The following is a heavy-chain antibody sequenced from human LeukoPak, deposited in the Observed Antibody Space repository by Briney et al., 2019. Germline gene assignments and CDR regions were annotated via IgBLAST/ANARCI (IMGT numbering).Heavy chain of an antibody. CDR2: INHSGST. V-gene: IGHV4-34*01. D-gene: IGHD3-3*01. J-gene: IGHJ4*02. Sequence: TSETLSLTCAVYGGSFSGYYWSWIRQPTGKGLEWIGEINHSGSTNYNPSLKSRLTISVDTSNNQFSLRLNSVTAADTAVYYCARGLWSVDLNYWGQGTLVTVSS. CDR3: ARGLWSVDLNY. CDR1: GGSFSGYY.